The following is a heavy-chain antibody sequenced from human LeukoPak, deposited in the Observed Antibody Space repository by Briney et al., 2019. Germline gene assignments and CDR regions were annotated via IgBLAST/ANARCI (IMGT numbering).Heavy chain of an antibody. D-gene: IGHD6-13*01. CDR3: ARDIRIAAAYGMDV. J-gene: IGHJ6*02. CDR2: IYSGGST. CDR1: GFTVSSNY. V-gene: IGHV3-53*05. Sequence: GGSLRLSCAASGFTVSSNYMSWVRQAPGKGLEWVSVIYSGGSTYYADSVKGRFTISRDNSKNTLYLQMNSLRAEDTAVYYCARDIRIAAAYGMDVWGQGTTVTVSS.